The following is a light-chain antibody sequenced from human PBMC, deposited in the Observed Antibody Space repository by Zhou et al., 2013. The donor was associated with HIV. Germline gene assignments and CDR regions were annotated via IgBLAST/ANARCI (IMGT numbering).Light chain of an antibody. CDR2: DVT. CDR1: TSDIGGYNF. V-gene: IGLV2-14*03. J-gene: IGLJ3*02. CDR3: SSYAGSGTFNWV. Sequence: QSALTQSASVSGSPGQSIAISCTGTTSDIGGYNFVSWYQQHPGGAPKVIIYDVTDRPSGVSDRFSGSKSGNTASLTISDLQPEDEADYYCSSYAGSGTFNWVFGGGTKLTVL.